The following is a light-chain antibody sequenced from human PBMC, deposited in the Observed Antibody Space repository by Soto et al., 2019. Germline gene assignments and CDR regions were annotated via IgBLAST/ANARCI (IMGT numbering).Light chain of an antibody. CDR1: SSNIGAGYD. V-gene: IGLV1-40*01. CDR2: GNN. Sequence: QSVLTQPPSVSGPPGQRVTISCTGSSSNIGAGYDVHWYQQFPGTAPKLLIYGNNNRPSGVPDRISGSKSGPSASLAITGLQAEDEADYYCQSYDSRLSGSIFGGGTKLTVL. J-gene: IGLJ2*01. CDR3: QSYDSRLSGSI.